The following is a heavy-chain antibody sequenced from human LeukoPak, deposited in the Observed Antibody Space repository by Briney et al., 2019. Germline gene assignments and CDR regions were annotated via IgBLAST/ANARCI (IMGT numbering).Heavy chain of an antibody. CDR2: ISYDGSNK. D-gene: IGHD2-15*01. CDR3: AKLDCSGGSCYGFDYYYYGMDV. CDR1: GFTFSSYG. V-gene: IGHV3-30*18. J-gene: IGHJ6*04. Sequence: GRSLRLSCAASGFTFSSYGIHWVRQAPGKGLEWVAVISYDGSNKYYADSVKGRFTISRDNSKNTLYLQMNSLRAEDTAVYYCAKLDCSGGSCYGFDYYYYGMDVWGKGTTVIVSS.